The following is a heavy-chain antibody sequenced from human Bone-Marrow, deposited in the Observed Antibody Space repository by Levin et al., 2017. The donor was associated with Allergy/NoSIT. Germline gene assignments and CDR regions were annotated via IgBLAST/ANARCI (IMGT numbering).Heavy chain of an antibody. CDR1: GGSISSGDYY. D-gene: IGHD6-13*01. CDR3: ARAAAGPYYYGMDV. V-gene: IGHV4-30-4*01. Sequence: PSETLSLTCTVSGGSISSGDYYWSWIRQPPGKGLEWIGYIYYSGSTYYNPSLKSRVTISVDTSKNQFSLKLSSVTAADTAVYYCARAAAGPYYYGMDVWGQGTTVTVSS. CDR2: IYYSGST. J-gene: IGHJ6*02.